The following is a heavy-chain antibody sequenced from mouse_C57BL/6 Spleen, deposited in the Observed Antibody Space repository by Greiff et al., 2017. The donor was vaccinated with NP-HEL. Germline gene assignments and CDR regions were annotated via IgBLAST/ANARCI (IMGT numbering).Heavy chain of an antibody. CDR1: GFNIKNTY. Sequence: EVKLLESVAELVRPGASVKLSCTASGFNIKNTYMHWVKQRPEQGLEWIGRIDPANGNTKYAPKFQGKATITADTSSNTAYLQLSSLTSEDTAIYYCAGGSSFDWYFDVWGTGTTVTVSS. J-gene: IGHJ1*03. CDR3: AGGSSFDWYFDV. CDR2: IDPANGNT. V-gene: IGHV14-3*01. D-gene: IGHD1-1*01.